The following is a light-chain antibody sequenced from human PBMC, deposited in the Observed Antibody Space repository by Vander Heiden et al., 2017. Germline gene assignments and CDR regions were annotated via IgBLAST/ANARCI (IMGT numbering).Light chain of an antibody. CDR1: QSVSNNY. CDR2: GAS. Sequence: ENVLTKSPGTLSSSPGERATLSCRASQSVSNNYLAWYQQKPGQAPRLLIYGASSRATDIPDRFSGSGSGTDFTLTITRLEPEDFAVYYCQQYGGSPWTFGQGTKVEIK. CDR3: QQYGGSPWT. V-gene: IGKV3-20*01. J-gene: IGKJ1*01.